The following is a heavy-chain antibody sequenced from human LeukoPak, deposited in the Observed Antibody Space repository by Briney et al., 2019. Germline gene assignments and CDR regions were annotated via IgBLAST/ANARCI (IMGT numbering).Heavy chain of an antibody. CDR3: ARAESDIVVVPAAINFDY. J-gene: IGHJ4*02. CDR1: GFTFSSYA. CDR2: ISYDGSNK. Sequence: GGSLRLSCAASGFTFSSYAMHWVRQAPGKGLEWVAVISYDGSNKYYADSVKGRFTISRDNSKNTLYLQMNSLRAEDTAVYYCARAESDIVVVPAAINFDYWGQGTLVTVSS. D-gene: IGHD2-2*02. V-gene: IGHV3-30-3*01.